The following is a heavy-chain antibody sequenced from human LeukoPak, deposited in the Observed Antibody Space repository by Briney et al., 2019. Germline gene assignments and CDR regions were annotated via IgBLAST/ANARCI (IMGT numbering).Heavy chain of an antibody. CDR2: ISSSSSTI. CDR3: ARAGPDYCTNGVCYTFYYYYYGMDV. CDR1: GFTFSSYS. J-gene: IGHJ6*02. Sequence: QTGGSLRLSCAASGFTFSSYSMTWVRQAPGKGLEWVSYISSSSSTIYYADSVKGRFTISRDNAKNSLYLQMNSLRAEDTAVYYCARAGPDYCTNGVCYTFYYYYYGMDVWGQGTTVTVSS. V-gene: IGHV3-48*01. D-gene: IGHD2-8*01.